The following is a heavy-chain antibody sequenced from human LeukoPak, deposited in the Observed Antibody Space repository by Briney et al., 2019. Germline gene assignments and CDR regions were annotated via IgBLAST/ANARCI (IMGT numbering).Heavy chain of an antibody. D-gene: IGHD1-26*01. CDR2: INPNSGGT. V-gene: IGHV1-2*02. J-gene: IGHJ4*02. CDR3: ARDSWRGATYDY. Sequence: GASVKVSCKASGYTFTGYYMHRVRQAPGQGLGWMGWINPNSGGTNYAQKFQGRVTMTRDTSISTAYMELSRLRSDDTAVYYCARDSWRGATYDYWGQGTLVTVSS. CDR1: GYTFTGYY.